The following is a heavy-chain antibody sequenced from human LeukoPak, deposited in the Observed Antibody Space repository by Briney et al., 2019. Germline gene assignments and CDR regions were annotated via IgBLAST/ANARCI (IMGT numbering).Heavy chain of an antibody. Sequence: SETLSLTCAVYGGPFSGYYWNWVRQPPGKGLEWIGEINHSGSTNYNPSLKSRATISVDTSKNQFSLKLSSVTAADTAVYYCASYQLAFDYWGQGTLVTVSS. CDR1: GGPFSGYY. CDR3: ASYQLAFDY. J-gene: IGHJ4*02. D-gene: IGHD6-13*01. CDR2: INHSGST. V-gene: IGHV4-34*01.